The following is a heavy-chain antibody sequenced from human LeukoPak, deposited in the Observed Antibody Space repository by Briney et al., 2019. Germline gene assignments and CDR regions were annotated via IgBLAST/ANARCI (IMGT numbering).Heavy chain of an antibody. CDR2: IWYDGSNK. Sequence: GGSLRLSCAASGFTFSSYGMHWVRQAPGKGLEWVAVIWYDGSNKYYADSAKGRFTISRDNSKNTLYLQMNSLRAEDTAVYYCARARWFGESSYGMDVWGQGTTVTVSS. D-gene: IGHD3-10*01. J-gene: IGHJ6*02. CDR1: GFTFSSYG. V-gene: IGHV3-33*01. CDR3: ARARWFGESSYGMDV.